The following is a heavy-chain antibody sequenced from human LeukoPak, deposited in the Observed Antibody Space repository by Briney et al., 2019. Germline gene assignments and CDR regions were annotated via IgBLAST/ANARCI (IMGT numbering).Heavy chain of an antibody. Sequence: PSETLSLTCTVSGGSISSYYWSWIRQPPGKGLEWIGYIYYSGSTNYNPSLKSRVTISVDTSKNQFSLKLSSVTAADTAVYYCARVLDYYDSSGYPTYYFDYWGQGTLVAVSS. J-gene: IGHJ4*02. D-gene: IGHD3-22*01. CDR1: GGSISSYY. CDR3: ARVLDYYDSSGYPTYYFDY. CDR2: IYYSGST. V-gene: IGHV4-59*01.